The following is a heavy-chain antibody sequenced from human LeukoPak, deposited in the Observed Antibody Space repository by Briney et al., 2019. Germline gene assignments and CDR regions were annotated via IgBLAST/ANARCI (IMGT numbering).Heavy chain of an antibody. CDR2: IYYSGST. V-gene: IGHV4-31*03. CDR3: AREYCSGASCYFDY. CDR1: GGSINSGGYY. J-gene: IGHJ4*02. D-gene: IGHD2-15*01. Sequence: PSETLSLTCTVSGGSINSGGYYWSWIRQHPGKGLEWIGYIYYSGSTYYNPSLRSRVTISADTSKNQFSLKLSSVTAADTAVYFCAREYCSGASCYFDYWGQGTLVTVSS.